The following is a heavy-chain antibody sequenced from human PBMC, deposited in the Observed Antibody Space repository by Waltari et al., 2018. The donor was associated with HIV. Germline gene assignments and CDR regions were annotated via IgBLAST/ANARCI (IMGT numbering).Heavy chain of an antibody. CDR1: GFNFRSYW. V-gene: IGHV3-74*01. Sequence: DVRLEESGGNLVQPGGSLRLSCAASGFNFRSYWMHWIRHAPGKGLVWFSHINMDGTEKSYLDSVKGRFTISRDNTKNTVYLQSNGLRVDDTAIYYCTRDLSTYGHEFDYWGQGTRVTVAS. D-gene: IGHD2-2*01. CDR3: TRDLSTYGHEFDY. CDR2: INMDGTEK. J-gene: IGHJ4*02.